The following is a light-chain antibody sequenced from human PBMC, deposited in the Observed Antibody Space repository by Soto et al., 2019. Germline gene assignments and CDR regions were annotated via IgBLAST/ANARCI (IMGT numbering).Light chain of an antibody. CDR3: QPYNNWPLT. Sequence: EIVMTQSPAALSVSPGERVTLSCRASQSISFNLAWYQQKPGQAPRLLIYGASTRATGIPARFSGSGSGTEFTLTINSLQSEDFAIYYCQPYNNWPLTFGGGTKVDI. V-gene: IGKV3D-15*01. CDR2: GAS. CDR1: QSISFN. J-gene: IGKJ4*01.